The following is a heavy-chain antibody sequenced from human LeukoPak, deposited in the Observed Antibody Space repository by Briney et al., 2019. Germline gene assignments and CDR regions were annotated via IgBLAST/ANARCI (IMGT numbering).Heavy chain of an antibody. Sequence: SETLSLTCAVYGGSFSDYYWSWIRQPPGKGLEWIGYIYYSGSTNYNPSLKSRVTISVDTSKNQFSLKLSSVTAADTAVYYCASFSTGYDDAFDIWGQGTMVTVSS. CDR3: ASFSTGYDDAFDI. V-gene: IGHV4-59*08. D-gene: IGHD5-12*01. J-gene: IGHJ3*02. CDR1: GGSFSDYY. CDR2: IYYSGST.